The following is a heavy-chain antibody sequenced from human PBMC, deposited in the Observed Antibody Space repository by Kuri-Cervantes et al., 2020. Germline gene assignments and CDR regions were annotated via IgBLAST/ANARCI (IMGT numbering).Heavy chain of an antibody. CDR1: GFTFSSSW. D-gene: IGHD6-6*01. Sequence: GGSLRLSCAASGFTFSSSWMHWVCQAPEKGLEWVADIKCDGSEKYYVDSVKGRLTISRDNAKNSLSLQMDSLRAEDTALYYCAKDSHAARDSWGQGTLVTVSS. CDR3: AKDSHAARDS. J-gene: IGHJ4*02. V-gene: IGHV3-52*01. CDR2: IKCDGSEK.